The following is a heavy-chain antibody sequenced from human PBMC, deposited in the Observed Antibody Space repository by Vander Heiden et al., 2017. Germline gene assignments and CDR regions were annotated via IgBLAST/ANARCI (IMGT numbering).Heavy chain of an antibody. CDR3: ARDREGYGFDP. Sequence: EVQLVESGGGLVKPGGSLRLSCAASGFTFSSYSMNWVPQAAGTGLKLVSSISSSSSYIYYADSVKGRFTISRDNAKNSLYLQMNSLRAEDTAVYYCARDREGYGFDPWGQGTLVTVSS. V-gene: IGHV3-21*01. CDR2: ISSSSSYI. J-gene: IGHJ5*02. CDR1: GFTFSSYS. D-gene: IGHD4-17*01.